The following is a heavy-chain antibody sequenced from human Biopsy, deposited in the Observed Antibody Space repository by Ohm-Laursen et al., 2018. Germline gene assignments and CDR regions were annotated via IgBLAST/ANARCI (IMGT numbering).Heavy chain of an antibody. V-gene: IGHV3-7*03. CDR2: IREHGNEE. J-gene: IGHJ4*02. Sequence: GSLRLSCSASGITFNSDWMSWVRQAPGKGLEWVAIIREHGNEEFYVDSVKGRFTISRDNAKNSLFLQMNSLTTEDTALYYCVRGYSSSWSGYLDHWGQGTLVTVSS. CDR1: GITFNSDW. D-gene: IGHD3-3*01. CDR3: VRGYSSSWSGYLDH.